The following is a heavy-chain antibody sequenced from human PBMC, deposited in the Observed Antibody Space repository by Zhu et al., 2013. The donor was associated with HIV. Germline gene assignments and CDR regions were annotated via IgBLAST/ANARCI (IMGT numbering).Heavy chain of an antibody. CDR1: GYSISSSYY. V-gene: IGHV4-38-2*02. J-gene: IGHJ5*02. Sequence: QVQLQESGPGLVKPSETLSLTCTVSGYSISSSYYWGWIRQPPGKGLEWIGSIYYSGSTYYKPSLKSRVTISVDTSKNQFSLKLSSVTAADTAVYYCARDFHWGLVLPAATGWFDPVGQGSLVTVSS. CDR2: IYYSGST. D-gene: IGHD2-15*01. CDR3: ARDFHWGLVLPAATGWFDP.